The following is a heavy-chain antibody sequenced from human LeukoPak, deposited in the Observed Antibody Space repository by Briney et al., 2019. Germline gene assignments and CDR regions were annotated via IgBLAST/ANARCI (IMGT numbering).Heavy chain of an antibody. V-gene: IGHV4-31*03. J-gene: IGHJ4*02. CDR2: IYYSGST. CDR1: GGSISSGGYY. CDR3: ARSPYMPGTAMASGFDY. Sequence: TSQTLSLTCTVSGGSISSGGYYWSWIRQHPGKGLEWIGYIYYSGSTYYNPSLKSRVTISVYTSKNQFSLKLSSVTAADTAVYYCARSPYMPGTAMASGFDYWGQGTLVTVSS. D-gene: IGHD5-18*01.